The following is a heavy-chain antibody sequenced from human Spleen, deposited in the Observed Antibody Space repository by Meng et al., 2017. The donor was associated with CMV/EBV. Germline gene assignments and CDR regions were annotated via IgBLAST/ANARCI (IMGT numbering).Heavy chain of an antibody. J-gene: IGHJ5*02. CDR1: CGSLSCGRYY. D-gene: IGHD1-7*01. V-gene: IGHV4-39*07. CDR2: IFYSGTT. CDR3: ARDHDWNYFDP. Sequence: CAVSCGSLSCGRYYWALIRRPPGKGLEWIGSIFYSGTTYYNPSLKSRVTISVDTSKNHFSLKLRSVTAADTAVYSCARDHDWNYFDPWGQGTLVTVSS.